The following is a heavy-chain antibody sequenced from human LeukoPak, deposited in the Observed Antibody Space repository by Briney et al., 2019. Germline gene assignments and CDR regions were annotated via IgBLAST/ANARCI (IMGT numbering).Heavy chain of an antibody. D-gene: IGHD5-24*01. CDR1: GFTFSNYA. CDR3: ATVQMSAEGGELDP. V-gene: IGHV3-23*01. Sequence: PGGSLRLSCVASGFTFSNYAMSWVRQAPGKGLERVSGIRGNGHTKYDADSVKGRFTISRDNSKNTLYLEMKSLRADDTALYYCATVQMSAEGGELDPWGQGTLVTVSS. J-gene: IGHJ5*02. CDR2: IRGNGHTK.